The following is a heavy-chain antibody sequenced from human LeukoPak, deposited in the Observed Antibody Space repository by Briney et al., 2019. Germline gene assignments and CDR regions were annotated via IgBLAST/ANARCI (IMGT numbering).Heavy chain of an antibody. Sequence: GGSLRLSCAASGFTFSSYEMNWVRRAPGKGLEWVSYISSSGSTIYYADSVKGRFTISRDNAKNSLYLQMNSLRAEDTAVYYCASLAIAVASYYYYGMDVWGQGTTVTVSS. D-gene: IGHD6-19*01. J-gene: IGHJ6*02. CDR1: GFTFSSYE. CDR2: ISSSGSTI. CDR3: ASLAIAVASYYYYGMDV. V-gene: IGHV3-48*03.